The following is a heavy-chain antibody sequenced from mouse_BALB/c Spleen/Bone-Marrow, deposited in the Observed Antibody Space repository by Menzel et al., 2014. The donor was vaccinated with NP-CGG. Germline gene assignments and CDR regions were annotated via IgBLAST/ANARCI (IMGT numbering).Heavy chain of an antibody. D-gene: IGHD1-1*01. V-gene: IGHV7-3*02. J-gene: IGHJ1*01. CDR3: ARDRNYGSSWYFDV. CDR1: GFTFTDYY. Sequence: EVMLVESGGGLVQPGGSLRLSCATSGFTFTDYYMSWVRQPPGKALEWLGFIRNKANGYTTEYSASVKGRFTISRDSSQSILYLQMNTLRAEDSATYYCARDRNYGSSWYFDVWGAGTTVTVSS. CDR2: IRNKANGYTT.